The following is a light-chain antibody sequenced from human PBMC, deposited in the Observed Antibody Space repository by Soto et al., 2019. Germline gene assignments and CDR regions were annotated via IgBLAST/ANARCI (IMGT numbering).Light chain of an antibody. CDR1: QTVSSY. CDR3: QQYGTSPIT. CDR2: GAS. V-gene: IGKV3-20*01. Sequence: ENVLTQSPGTLSLSPGERATLSCRASQTVSSYLTWYQQRPGQAPRLLIYGASMRATGIPDRFSGSGSGTDFTLTISRLETEDFALYYCQQYGTSPITFGQGTRLEIK. J-gene: IGKJ5*01.